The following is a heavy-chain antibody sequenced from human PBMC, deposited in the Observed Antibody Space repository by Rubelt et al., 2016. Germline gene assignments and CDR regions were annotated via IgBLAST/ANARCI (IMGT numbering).Heavy chain of an antibody. V-gene: IGHV3-21*01. CDR3: ARGCSGGSCQIPHYYYGMDV. D-gene: IGHD2-15*01. J-gene: IGHJ6*02. Sequence: ADSVKGRCTISRDNAKNSLYLQMNSLRAEDTAVYYCARGCSGGSCQIPHYYYGMDVWGQGTTVTVSS.